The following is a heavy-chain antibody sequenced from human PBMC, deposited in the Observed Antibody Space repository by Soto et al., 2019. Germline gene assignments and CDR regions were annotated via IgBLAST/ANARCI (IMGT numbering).Heavy chain of an antibody. CDR2: IYWDDDK. Sequence: QITLKESGPPLVKPTQTLTLTCTFSGFSLSTSGVGVGWIRQPPGKALEWLALIYWDDDKRYSPSLKSRLTITKDTSKNQVVLTMTNMDPVDTATYYCARYTPIPGSSWFDPWGQGTLVTVSS. CDR1: GFSLSTSGVG. D-gene: IGHD2-15*01. V-gene: IGHV2-5*02. CDR3: ARYTPIPGSSWFDP. J-gene: IGHJ5*02.